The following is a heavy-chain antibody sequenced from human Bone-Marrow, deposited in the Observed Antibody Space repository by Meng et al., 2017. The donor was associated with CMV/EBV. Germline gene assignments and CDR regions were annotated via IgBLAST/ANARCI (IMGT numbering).Heavy chain of an antibody. J-gene: IGHJ6*02. CDR1: GFTFSSYW. CDR3: ARDGAPPHGYCSSTSCLYRIYYYYGMDV. D-gene: IGHD2-2*03. Sequence: GESLKISCAASGFTFSSYWMHWVRQAPGKGLVWVSRINSGGSSTSYSDSVKGRFTISRDNAKNSLYLQMNSLRAEDTAVYYCARDGAPPHGYCSSTSCLYRIYYYYGMDVWGQGTTVTVSS. CDR2: INSGGSST. V-gene: IGHV3-74*01.